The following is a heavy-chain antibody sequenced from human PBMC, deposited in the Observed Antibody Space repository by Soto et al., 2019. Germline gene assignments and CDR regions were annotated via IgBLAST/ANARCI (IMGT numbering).Heavy chain of an antibody. J-gene: IGHJ6*03. CDR3: ARPLWRTGGAKYYFYYYMDV. V-gene: IGHV4-39*01. D-gene: IGHD2-21*01. CDR1: GGSISSSSYY. CDR2: IYYSGST. Sequence: PSETLSLTCTVSGGSISSSSYYWGWIRQPPGKGLEWIGSIYYSGSTYYNPSLKSRVTISVDTSKNQFSLKLSSVTAADTAVYYCARPLWRTGGAKYYFYYYMDVWGKGTTVTVSS.